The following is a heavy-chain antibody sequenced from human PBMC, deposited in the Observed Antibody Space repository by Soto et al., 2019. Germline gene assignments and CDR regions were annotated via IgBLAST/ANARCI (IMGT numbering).Heavy chain of an antibody. CDR3: ARDSSSWHYFDY. D-gene: IGHD6-6*01. J-gene: IGHJ4*02. CDR1: GFDFSAYT. CDR2: ITSASSYI. Sequence: EVLLVESGGGLVKPGESLRLSCEASGFDFSAYTMNWVRQAPGKGLEWVSSITSASSYIYYADSVKGRFTISRDNAKNSLFLQMNSLRAEDTAIYYCARDSSSWHYFDYWGQGTLVPVSS. V-gene: IGHV3-21*01.